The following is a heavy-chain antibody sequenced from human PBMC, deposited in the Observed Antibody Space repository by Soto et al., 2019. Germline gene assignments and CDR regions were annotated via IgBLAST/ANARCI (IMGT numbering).Heavy chain of an antibody. V-gene: IGHV3-33*01. D-gene: IGHD6-13*01. Sequence: QVQLVESGGGVVQPGRSLRLSCAASGFTFSSYGMHWVRQAPGKGLEWVAVIWYDGSNKYYADSVKGRFTISRDNSKNTLYLQMNSLRAEDTAVYYCARVGLAAAEKKEWDYYYMDVWGKGTTVTVSS. CDR1: GFTFSSYG. CDR2: IWYDGSNK. CDR3: ARVGLAAAEKKEWDYYYMDV. J-gene: IGHJ6*03.